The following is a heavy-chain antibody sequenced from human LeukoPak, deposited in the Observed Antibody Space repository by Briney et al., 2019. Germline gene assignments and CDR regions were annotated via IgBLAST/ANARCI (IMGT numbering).Heavy chain of an antibody. J-gene: IGHJ4*02. Sequence: SGTLSLTCAVSGGSITIDTWWSWVRQPPGKGLEWIGQIYRSGSTNYNPSLKSRVTILMDKSKTQLSLDLISVTAADTAVYYCARHVPITGILGFDSWGQGTLVTVSS. V-gene: IGHV4-4*02. CDR3: ARHVPITGILGFDS. CDR1: GGSITIDTW. CDR2: IYRSGST. D-gene: IGHD5-24*01.